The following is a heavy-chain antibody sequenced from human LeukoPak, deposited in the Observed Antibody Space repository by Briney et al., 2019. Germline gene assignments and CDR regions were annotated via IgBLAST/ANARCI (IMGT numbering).Heavy chain of an antibody. Sequence: SETLSLTCTVSGGSISSSSYYWGWIRQPPGKGLEWIGSIYYSGSTYYNPSLKSRVTMSVDTSKNQFSLKLSSVTAADTAVYYCARIDAEQPGRFDYWGQGTLVTVSS. CDR3: ARIDAEQPGRFDY. CDR2: IYYSGST. V-gene: IGHV4-39*01. J-gene: IGHJ4*02. D-gene: IGHD1/OR15-1a*01. CDR1: GGSISSSSYY.